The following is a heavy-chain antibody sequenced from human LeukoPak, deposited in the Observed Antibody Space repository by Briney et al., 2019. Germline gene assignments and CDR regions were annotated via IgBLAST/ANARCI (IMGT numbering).Heavy chain of an antibody. V-gene: IGHV3-7*03. CDR3: AKDRYYDFWSGYYVLGLAAAAKIGYYGMDV. D-gene: IGHD3-3*01. CDR1: GFTFSSYW. Sequence: GGSLRLSCAASGFTFSSYWMSWVRQAPGKGLEWVANIKQDGCEKYYVDSVKGRFTISRDNAKNSLYLQMNSLRAEDTAVYYCAKDRYYDFWSGYYVLGLAAAAKIGYYGMDVWGQGTTVTVSS. J-gene: IGHJ6*02. CDR2: IKQDGCEK.